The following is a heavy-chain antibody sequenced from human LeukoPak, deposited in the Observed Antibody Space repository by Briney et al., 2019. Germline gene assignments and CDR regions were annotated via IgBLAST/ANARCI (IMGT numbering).Heavy chain of an antibody. V-gene: IGHV3-23*01. CDR2: ISVSGGST. D-gene: IGHD2-2*01. J-gene: IGHJ4*02. CDR1: GFTFSSYA. CDR3: AKRGKIVVVPAATTHPYYFDY. Sequence: GGSLRLSCAASGFTFSSYAMSWVRQAPGKGLEWVSAISVSGGSTYYADSVKGRFTISRDNSKNTLYLQMNSLRAEDTAVYYCAKRGKIVVVPAATTHPYYFDYWGQGTLVTVSS.